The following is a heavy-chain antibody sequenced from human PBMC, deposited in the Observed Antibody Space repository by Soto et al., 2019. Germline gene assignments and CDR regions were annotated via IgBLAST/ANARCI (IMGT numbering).Heavy chain of an antibody. CDR2: IRSKANSYAT. V-gene: IGHV3-73*01. CDR1: GFTFSGSA. J-gene: IGHJ4*02. CDR3: TTDDFWTGGSFDY. D-gene: IGHD3-3*01. Sequence: QAGGSLRLSCAASGFTFSGSAMHWVRQASGKGLEWVGRIRSKANSYATAYAASVKGRFTISRDDSKNTAYLQMNSLKTEDTAVYYCTTDDFWTGGSFDYWGQGTLVTVSS.